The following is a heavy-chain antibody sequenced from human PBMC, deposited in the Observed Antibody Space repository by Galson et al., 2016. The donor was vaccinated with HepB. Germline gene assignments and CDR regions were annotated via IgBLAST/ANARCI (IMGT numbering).Heavy chain of an antibody. Sequence: QSGAEVKKPGESLKISCKGSGYNLTNYWIGWVRQMPGKGLEWMGIIYPGDSDTRYSPSFQGQVTISADKSISPANLQWSSLKASDTAMYYCAKVGVGEKSKWKNLQLLGWFDPWGQGTLVTVSS. D-gene: IGHD3-10*01. V-gene: IGHV5-51*03. CDR1: GYNLTNYW. CDR2: IYPGDSDT. CDR3: AKVGVGEKSKWKNLQLLGWFDP. J-gene: IGHJ5*02.